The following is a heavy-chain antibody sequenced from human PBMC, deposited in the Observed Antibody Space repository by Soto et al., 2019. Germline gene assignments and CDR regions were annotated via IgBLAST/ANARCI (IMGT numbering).Heavy chain of an antibody. V-gene: IGHV1-18*01. CDR3: ARGGSSGRNDAFDI. CDR1: GYTFTTYD. D-gene: IGHD3-22*01. CDR2: INPNSGDT. J-gene: IGHJ3*02. Sequence: ASVKVSCKASGYTFTTYDISWMRQAPGQGLEWMGWINPNSGDTNYAQKVQDRVTMTTDTSTSTAYMELSRLRSDDTAVYYCARGGSSGRNDAFDIWGQGTMVTVSS.